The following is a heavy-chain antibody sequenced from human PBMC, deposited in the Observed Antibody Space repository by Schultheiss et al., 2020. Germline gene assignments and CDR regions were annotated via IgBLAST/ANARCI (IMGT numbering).Heavy chain of an antibody. CDR3: ARDYGLRTPCFDY. CDR1: GGSISSGGYY. J-gene: IGHJ4*02. D-gene: IGHD3-3*01. Sequence: SETLSLTCTVSGGSISSGGYYWSWIRQPPGKGLEWIGYIYYSGSTYYNPSLKSRVFISVDTSKNQFSLKLSSVTVADTAVYYCARDYGLRTPCFDYWGQGSLVTVSS. CDR2: IYYSGST. V-gene: IGHV4-31*03.